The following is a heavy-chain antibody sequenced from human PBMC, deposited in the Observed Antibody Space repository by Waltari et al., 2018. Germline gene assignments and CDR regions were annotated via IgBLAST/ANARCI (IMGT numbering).Heavy chain of an antibody. Sequence: QVQLVASGGGVVQPGWSLRLSCAASGFTFSSYGMHWVRQAPGKGLEWVTFVRYDGSNKYSADSVKGRFTISRDNSKNTLYLQMNSLRAEDTAVYYCARARGTLFDYWGQGTLVTVSS. CDR2: VRYDGSNK. J-gene: IGHJ4*02. CDR3: ARARGTLFDY. D-gene: IGHD1-1*01. CDR1: GFTFSSYG. V-gene: IGHV3-30*02.